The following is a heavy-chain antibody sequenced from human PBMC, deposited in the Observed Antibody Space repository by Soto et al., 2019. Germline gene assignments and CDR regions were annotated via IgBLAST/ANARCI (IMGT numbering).Heavy chain of an antibody. CDR3: ATANWSHHYFDP. CDR1: CGSFSGYY. J-gene: IGHJ5*02. Sequence: SETLSLTCAVYCGSFSGYYWSWLRQPPGKGLEWIGEINHSGSPNYNPSLKSRVTISVDTSKNQFSLKMTSVTAADTAVYYCATANWSHHYFDPWGQGTLVTVSS. CDR2: INHSGSP. V-gene: IGHV4-34*01. D-gene: IGHD1-1*01.